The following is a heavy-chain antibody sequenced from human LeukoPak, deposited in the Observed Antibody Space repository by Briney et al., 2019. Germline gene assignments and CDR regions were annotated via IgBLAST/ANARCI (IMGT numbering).Heavy chain of an antibody. CDR1: GFTFSSYW. CDR3: ARERELPDWYFDL. CDR2: IKQDGSEK. J-gene: IGHJ2*01. D-gene: IGHD1-26*01. Sequence: PGGSLRLSCAASGFTFSSYWMSWVRQAPGKGLEWVANIKQDGSEKYYVDSVKGRFTISRDNAKNSLYLQMSSLRAEDTAVYYCARERELPDWYFDLWGRGTLVTVSS. V-gene: IGHV3-7*05.